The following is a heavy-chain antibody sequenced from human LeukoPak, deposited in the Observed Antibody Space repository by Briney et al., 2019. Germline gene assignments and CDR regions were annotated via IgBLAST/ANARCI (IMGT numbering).Heavy chain of an antibody. J-gene: IGHJ4*02. Sequence: GGTLRLSCAASGFPFSHYGMSWVRQAPGKGLEWVSGISGSGGSTHYADSVKGRFTISRDNSKNTLYLQMNSLRAEDTAVYHCANGNYYDSSGYYYPYYFDYWGQGTLVTVSS. CDR3: ANGNYYDSSGYYYPYYFDY. D-gene: IGHD3-22*01. V-gene: IGHV3-23*01. CDR2: ISGSGGST. CDR1: GFPFSHYG.